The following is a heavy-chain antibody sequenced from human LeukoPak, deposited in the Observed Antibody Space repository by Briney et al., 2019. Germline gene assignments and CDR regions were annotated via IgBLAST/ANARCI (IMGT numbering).Heavy chain of an antibody. Sequence: SETLSLTCAVYGGSFSGYYWSWIRQPPGKGLEWIGEINHSGSTNYNPSLKSRVTISVDTSKNQFSLKLSSVTAADTAVYYCARRGSTMPYYYGMDVWGQGTTVTVSS. CDR1: GGSFSGYY. CDR3: ARRGSTMPYYYGMDV. D-gene: IGHD2-2*01. V-gene: IGHV4-34*01. J-gene: IGHJ6*02. CDR2: INHSGST.